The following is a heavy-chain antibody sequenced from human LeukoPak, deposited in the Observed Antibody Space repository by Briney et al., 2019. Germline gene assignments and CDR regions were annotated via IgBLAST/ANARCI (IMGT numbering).Heavy chain of an antibody. Sequence: GGSLRLSCAASGFTFSSYGMHWVRQAPGKGLEWVAFIRYDGSNKYYADSVKGRFTISRDNSKNTLYLQMNSLRAEDTAVYYCAVDCSSTSRPDYWGQGTLVTVSS. CDR1: GFTFSSYG. CDR2: IRYDGSNK. CDR3: AVDCSSTSRPDY. D-gene: IGHD2-2*01. J-gene: IGHJ4*02. V-gene: IGHV3-30*02.